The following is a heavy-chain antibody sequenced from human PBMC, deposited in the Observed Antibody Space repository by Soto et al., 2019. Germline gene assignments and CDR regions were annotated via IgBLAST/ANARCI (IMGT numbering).Heavy chain of an antibody. CDR3: ARADWNHLLDY. Sequence: QLQLQESGSGLVKPSQTLSLTCAVSGGSLSSDGYSWNWIRQPPGKGLEWIGYIYQSGSTSYNPSLKSRVHISIAMSKKQFSLRLNSVTAADTAVYYCARADWNHLLDYWGLGTLITVSS. V-gene: IGHV4-30-2*01. D-gene: IGHD1-1*01. CDR2: IYQSGST. J-gene: IGHJ4*02. CDR1: GGSLSSDGYS.